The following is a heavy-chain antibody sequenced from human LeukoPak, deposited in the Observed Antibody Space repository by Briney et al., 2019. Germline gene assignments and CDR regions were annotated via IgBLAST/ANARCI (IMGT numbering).Heavy chain of an antibody. D-gene: IGHD3-22*01. J-gene: IGHJ6*03. CDR3: ARVERSFYYDSSGYFYDYYYYMDV. CDR2: IYTNGST. CDR1: DYSISSGYY. V-gene: IGHV4-38-2*02. Sequence: SETLSLTCTVSDYSISSGYYWGWIRQPPGKGLEWIGSIYTNGSTNYNPSLKSRLTMSVDTSKNQFSLKLRSVTAADTAVYYCARVERSFYYDSSGYFYDYYYYMDVWGKGTTVTISS.